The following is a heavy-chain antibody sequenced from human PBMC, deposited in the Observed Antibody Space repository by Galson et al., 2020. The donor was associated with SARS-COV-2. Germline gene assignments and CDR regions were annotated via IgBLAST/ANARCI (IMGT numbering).Heavy chain of an antibody. V-gene: IGHV3-23*01. CDR3: AKSITMIVVLWAFDI. D-gene: IGHD3-22*01. CDR2: ISGSGGST. Sequence: GESLKISCAASGFTFSSYAMSWVRQAPGKALEWVSAISGSGGSTYYADSVKGRFTISRDNSKNTLYLQMNSLRAEDTAVYYCAKSITMIVVLWAFDIWGQGTMVTVSS. CDR1: GFTFSSYA. J-gene: IGHJ3*02.